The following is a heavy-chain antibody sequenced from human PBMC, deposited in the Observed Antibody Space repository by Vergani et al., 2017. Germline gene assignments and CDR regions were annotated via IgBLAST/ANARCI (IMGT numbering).Heavy chain of an antibody. J-gene: IGHJ4*02. Sequence: QVKLQESGPGLLKPSQTLSLTCTVSGESIRSGSHYWSWIRQPAGKGPEWIGHIHTGGSDDLNPSFKSRVSISVDTSKSQFSLKLNSVTVADTAVYYCARSRPYCTSGSCPAIWGQGTLVTVSS. V-gene: IGHV4-61*02. D-gene: IGHD2-15*01. CDR3: ARSRPYCTSGSCPAI. CDR2: IHTGGSD. CDR1: GESIRSGSHY.